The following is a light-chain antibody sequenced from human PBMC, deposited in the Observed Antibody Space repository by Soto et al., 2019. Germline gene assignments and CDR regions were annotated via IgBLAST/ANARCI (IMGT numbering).Light chain of an antibody. J-gene: IGLJ1*01. CDR3: CSFTGTFV. CDR2: DVN. CDR1: STDVGGYSY. Sequence: QSALTQPRSVSGPLGQSVTISCTGSSTDVGGYSYVSWYQQHPGKAPKLMISDVNKRPSGVPDRFSGSKSGNTASLTISGLLAEDEADYYCCSFTGTFVFGTGTKVTVL. V-gene: IGLV2-11*01.